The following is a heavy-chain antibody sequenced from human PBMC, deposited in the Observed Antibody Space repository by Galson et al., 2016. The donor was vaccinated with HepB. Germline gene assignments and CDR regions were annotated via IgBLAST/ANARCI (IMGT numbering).Heavy chain of an antibody. V-gene: IGHV3-30*18. CDR2: ISYNGGNK. D-gene: IGHD5-12*01. CDR3: AKDETPYRSYDVGNTLYYHGSDV. Sequence: SLRLSCAASGFTFSNHWMSWVRQTPGKGLEWVTVISYNGGNKYYADFAKGRFTVSRDNSKNTLYLQMNSLGPEDTAVYYCAKDETPYRSYDVGNTLYYHGSDVWGQGTTVTVSS. CDR1: GFTFSNHW. J-gene: IGHJ6*02.